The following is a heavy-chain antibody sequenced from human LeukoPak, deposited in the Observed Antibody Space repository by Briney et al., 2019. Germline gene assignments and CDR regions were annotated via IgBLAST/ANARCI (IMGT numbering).Heavy chain of an antibody. CDR1: GFSLSTYA. CDR3: ARDRPTGASRVFVVQ. D-gene: IGHD2-15*01. CDR2: MSSGSRYI. V-gene: IGHV3-21*06. Sequence: PGGSLRLSCTASGFSLSTYAMTWVRQARGKGLEWISSMSSGSRYIYYADSVRGRFTISRDNTKNSLYLLMNNLRAEDTAIYYCARDRPTGASRVFVVQWGQGTPVTVSS. J-gene: IGHJ4*02.